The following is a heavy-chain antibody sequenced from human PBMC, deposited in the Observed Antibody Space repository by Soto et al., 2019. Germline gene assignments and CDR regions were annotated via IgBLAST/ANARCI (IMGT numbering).Heavy chain of an antibody. D-gene: IGHD3-10*01. CDR1: GFTFSSYG. Sequence: QVQLVESGGGVVQPGRSLRLSCAASGFTFSSYGMHWVRQAPGKGLEWVAVIWYDGSNKYYADSVKGRFTISRDNSKNTLYLQRNSLRAEDTAVYYCARAGVLLWFGEPAYGMDVWGQGTTVTVSS. J-gene: IGHJ6*02. CDR3: ARAGVLLWFGEPAYGMDV. CDR2: IWYDGSNK. V-gene: IGHV3-33*01.